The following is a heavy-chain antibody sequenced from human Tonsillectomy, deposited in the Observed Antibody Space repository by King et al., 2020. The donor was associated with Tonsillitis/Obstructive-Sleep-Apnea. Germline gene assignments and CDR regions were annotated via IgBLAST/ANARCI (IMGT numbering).Heavy chain of an antibody. CDR1: GFTFSSYS. J-gene: IGHJ4*02. V-gene: IGHV3-21*01. Sequence: VQLVESGGGLVKPGGSLRLSCAASGFTFSSYSMNWVRQAPGKGLEWVSSISSSSSYIYYADSVKGRFTISRDNAKNSLYLQMNSLRAEDTAVYYCARDIRGKYNTPFDYWGQGTLATVSS. CDR2: ISSSSSYI. D-gene: IGHD1-14*01. CDR3: ARDIRGKYNTPFDY.